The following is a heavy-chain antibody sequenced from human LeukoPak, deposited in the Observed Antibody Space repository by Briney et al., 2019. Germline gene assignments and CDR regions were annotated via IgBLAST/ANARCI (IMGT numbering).Heavy chain of an antibody. CDR2: ISGSGGST. CDR3: AKGHYYDSSGYYFSQRNYYYMDV. J-gene: IGHJ6*03. D-gene: IGHD3-22*01. V-gene: IGHV3-23*01. Sequence: GGSLRLSCAASGFTFSSYGMSWVRQAPGKGLEWVSAISGSGGSTYYADSVKGRFTISRDNSKNTLYLQMNSLRAEDTAVYYCAKGHYYDSSGYYFSQRNYYYMDVWGKGTTVTISS. CDR1: GFTFSSYG.